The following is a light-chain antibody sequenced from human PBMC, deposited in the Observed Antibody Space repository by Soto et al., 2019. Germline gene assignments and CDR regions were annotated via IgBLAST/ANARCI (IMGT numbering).Light chain of an antibody. J-gene: IGKJ2*01. CDR1: QSLVSSDGLTY. CDR2: KVS. Sequence: VVMTQSPLSLAVTLGQTASISCRSSQSLVSSDGLTYFNWFHQRPGQSPRRLIYKVSNRDSGVQDRFNGSGSGTDFTLTISRVEAEDVGIYYCMQGSHWATFGQGTKLEIK. V-gene: IGKV2-30*01. CDR3: MQGSHWAT.